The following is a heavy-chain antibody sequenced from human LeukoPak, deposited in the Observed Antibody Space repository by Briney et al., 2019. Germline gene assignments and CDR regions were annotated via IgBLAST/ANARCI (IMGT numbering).Heavy chain of an antibody. CDR1: GGSISSGDYY. V-gene: IGHV4-61*02. D-gene: IGHD3-22*01. CDR3: ARARIAMGSSGYYSFYYYYMDV. CDR2: IYTSGST. J-gene: IGHJ6*03. Sequence: PSETLSLTCTVSGGSISSGDYYWSWIRQPAGKGLEWIGRIYTSGSTNYNPSLKSRVTMSVDTSKNQFSLKLSSVTAADTAVYYCARARIAMGSSGYYSFYYYYMDVWGKGTTVTVSS.